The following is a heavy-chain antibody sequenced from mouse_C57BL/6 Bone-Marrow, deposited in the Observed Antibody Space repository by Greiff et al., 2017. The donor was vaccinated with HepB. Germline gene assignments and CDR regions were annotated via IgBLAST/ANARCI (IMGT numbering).Heavy chain of an antibody. CDR3: ARGGIDGYWEDY. CDR1: GYTFTSYW. V-gene: IGHV1-50*01. CDR2: IDPSDSYT. Sequence: QVQLQQPGAELVKPGASVKLSCKASGYTFTSYWMQWVKQRPGQGLEWIGEIDPSDSYTNYNQKFKGKATLTVDTSSSTAYMQLSSLTSEASAVYYCARGGIDGYWEDYWGQGTSVTVSS. J-gene: IGHJ4*01. D-gene: IGHD2-3*01.